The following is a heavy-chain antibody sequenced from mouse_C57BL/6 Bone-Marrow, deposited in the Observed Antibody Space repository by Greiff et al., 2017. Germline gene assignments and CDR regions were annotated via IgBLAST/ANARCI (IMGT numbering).Heavy chain of an antibody. CDR3: ARGPGYYYAMDY. J-gene: IGHJ4*01. CDR2: INPGSGGT. V-gene: IGHV1-54*01. Sequence: QVHVKQSGAELVRPGTSVKVSCKASGYAFTNYLIEWVKQRPGQGLEWIGVINPGSGGTNYNEKFKGKATLTADKSSSTAYMQLSSLTSEDSAVYFCARGPGYYYAMDYWGQGTSVTVSS. CDR1: GYAFTNYL.